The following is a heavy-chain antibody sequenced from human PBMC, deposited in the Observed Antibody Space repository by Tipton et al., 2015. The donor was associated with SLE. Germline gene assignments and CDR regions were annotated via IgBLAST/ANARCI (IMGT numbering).Heavy chain of an antibody. D-gene: IGHD2-15*01. CDR3: AREYCSGGSCYLDY. CDR1: GFTFSSYE. Sequence: GSLRLSCAASGFTFSSYEMNWVRQAPGKGLEWVSYISSSGSTIYYADSVKGRFTISRDNAKNSLYLQMSSLRAEDTAVYYCAREYCSGGSCYLDYWGQGTLVTVSS. CDR2: ISSSGSTI. J-gene: IGHJ4*02. V-gene: IGHV3-48*03.